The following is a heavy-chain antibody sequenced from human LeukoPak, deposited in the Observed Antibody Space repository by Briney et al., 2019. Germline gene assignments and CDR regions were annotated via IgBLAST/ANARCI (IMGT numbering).Heavy chain of an antibody. D-gene: IGHD6-19*01. J-gene: IGHJ4*02. Sequence: SETLSLTCVVYGGSFSGYYWSWIRQPPGKGLEWIGEINHSGSTNYNPSLKSRVTISVDTSKNQFSLKLSSVTAADTAVYYCARGLQWLVKYYFDYWGQGTLVTVSS. CDR3: ARGLQWLVKYYFDY. CDR1: GGSFSGYY. CDR2: INHSGST. V-gene: IGHV4-34*01.